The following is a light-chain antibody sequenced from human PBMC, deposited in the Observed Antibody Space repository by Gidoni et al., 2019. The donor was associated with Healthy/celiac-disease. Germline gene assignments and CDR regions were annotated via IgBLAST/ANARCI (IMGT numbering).Light chain of an antibody. Sequence: DIQLTQSPSFLSASVGDRATITCRASQGISSYLAWYQQKPGKAPKLLIYAASTLQSGVPSRFSGSGSGTEFTLTISSLQPEDFATYYCQQLNSYPLTFGPGTKVEIK. CDR3: QQLNSYPLT. J-gene: IGKJ3*01. V-gene: IGKV1-9*01. CDR2: AAS. CDR1: QGISSY.